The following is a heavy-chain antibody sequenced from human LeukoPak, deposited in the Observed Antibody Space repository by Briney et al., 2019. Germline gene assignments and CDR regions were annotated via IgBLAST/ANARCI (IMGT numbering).Heavy chain of an antibody. D-gene: IGHD6-19*01. J-gene: IGHJ4*02. CDR3: AVVSVAGTVFADY. Sequence: PSETLSLTCTVSGCTISSSSYYWGWIRQPPGKGLEGIGSIYYSGSTYYNPSLKSRVTISVDTSKNQFSLKLSSVTAADTAVYYCAVVSVAGTVFADYWGQGTLVTVSS. CDR2: IYYSGST. CDR1: GCTISSSSYY. V-gene: IGHV4-39*07.